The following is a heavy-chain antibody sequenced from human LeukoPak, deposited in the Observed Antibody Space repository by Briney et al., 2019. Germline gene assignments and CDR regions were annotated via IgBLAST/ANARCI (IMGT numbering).Heavy chain of an antibody. CDR1: GYTFTSYD. V-gene: IGHV1-8*01. CDR3: ASYRTGYSSSPLDY. CDR2: MNPNSGNT. Sequence: ASVKFSCKASGYTFTSYDINWVRQATGQGLEWMGWMNPNSGNTGYAQKFQGRVTMTRNTSISTAYMELSSLRSEDTAVYYCASYRTGYSSSPLDYWGQGTLVTVSS. J-gene: IGHJ4*02. D-gene: IGHD6-13*01.